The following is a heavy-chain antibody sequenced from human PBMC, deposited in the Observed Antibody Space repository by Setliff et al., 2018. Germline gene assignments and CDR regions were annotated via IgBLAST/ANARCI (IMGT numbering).Heavy chain of an antibody. CDR1: GFTFDVSG. V-gene: IGHV3-20*04. CDR3: AKHGAYNDFLTGYNSYYDMDV. CDR2: INWSSA. J-gene: IGHJ6*02. Sequence: GGSLRLSCGTSGFTFDVSGMSWVRQAPGKGLEWVSSINWSSAMYADSVKGRFTMSRDNAKNTLYLQMNSLRAEDTAVYYCAKHGAYNDFLTGYNSYYDMDVWGQGTTVTVSS. D-gene: IGHD3-9*01.